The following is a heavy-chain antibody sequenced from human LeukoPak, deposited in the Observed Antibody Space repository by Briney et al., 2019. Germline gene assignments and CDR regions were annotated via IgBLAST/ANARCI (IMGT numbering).Heavy chain of an antibody. CDR3: SKGVSAKVIAIRFDI. V-gene: IGHV3-23*01. J-gene: IGHJ3*02. D-gene: IGHD2-21*01. Sequence: GGSLRLSCAASGFTFSSYAMSWVRQAPGKGLEWVSAISTSGSTTYYADSVKGRFTISRDNSKNTVYLQMNSLRAEDTAVYYCSKGVSAKVIAIRFDIWGQGTMVTVSS. CDR1: GFTFSSYA. CDR2: ISTSGSTT.